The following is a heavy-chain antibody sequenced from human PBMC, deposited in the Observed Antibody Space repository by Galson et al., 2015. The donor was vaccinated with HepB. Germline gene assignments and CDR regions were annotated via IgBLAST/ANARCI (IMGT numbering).Heavy chain of an antibody. CDR1: GLTFSRYS. Sequence: SLRLSCAASGLTFSRYSMSWVRQGPGKALEWVSAISNSGRGTYYADSAKGRFTISRDNSKSTLFLQMNSLRTEDTAVYFCAAYLSRAYNYEALDLWGQGTTVIVSS. CDR3: AAYLSRAYNYEALDL. V-gene: IGHV3-23*01. D-gene: IGHD3-16*01. J-gene: IGHJ3*01. CDR2: ISNSGRGT.